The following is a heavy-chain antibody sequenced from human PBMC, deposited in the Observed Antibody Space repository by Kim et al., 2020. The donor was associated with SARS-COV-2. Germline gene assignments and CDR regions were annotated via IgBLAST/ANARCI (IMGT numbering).Heavy chain of an antibody. CDR3: ARVATGGVIVTNSFHM. J-gene: IGHJ3*02. D-gene: IGHD3-16*02. V-gene: IGHV3-74*01. Sequence: DSVTGRFTISRDNAMNTVFLQMNSLRAEDTAVYYCARVATGGVIVTNSFHMWGQGTMVTVSS.